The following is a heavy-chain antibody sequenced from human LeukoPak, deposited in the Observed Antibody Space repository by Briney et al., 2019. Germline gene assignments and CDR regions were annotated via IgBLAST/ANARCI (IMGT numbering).Heavy chain of an antibody. D-gene: IGHD3-22*01. Sequence: PSGTLSLTCAVSGGSISSSNWWSWVRQPPGKGLEWIGEIYHSGSTNYNPFLKSRVTISVDTSKNQFSLKLSSVTAADTAVYYCARRGSSGYYVGYWGQGTLVTVSS. CDR2: IYHSGST. CDR3: ARRGSSGYYVGY. CDR1: GGSISSSNW. J-gene: IGHJ4*02. V-gene: IGHV4-4*02.